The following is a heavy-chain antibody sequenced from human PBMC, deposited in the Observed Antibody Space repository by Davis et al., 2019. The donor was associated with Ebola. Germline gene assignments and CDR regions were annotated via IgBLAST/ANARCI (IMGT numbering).Heavy chain of an antibody. CDR2: ISSTSAYT. Sequence: GGSLGLSCAASGFTFSSYAMSWVRQAPGKGLEWVSSISSTSAYTYYIDSVKGRFTVSRDNAKNSLDLQMNSLRAEDTAMYYCTRARGGLGYEDVWGQGIAVTVSS. D-gene: IGHD5-18*01. CDR3: TRARGGLGYEDV. V-gene: IGHV3-21*01. CDR1: GFTFSSYA. J-gene: IGHJ6*02.